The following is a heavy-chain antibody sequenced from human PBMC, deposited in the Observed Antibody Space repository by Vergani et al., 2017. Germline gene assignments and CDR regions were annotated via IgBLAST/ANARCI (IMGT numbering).Heavy chain of an antibody. J-gene: IGHJ6*02. V-gene: IGHV4-30-4*01. CDR2: IYYSGST. D-gene: IGHD3-3*01. CDR1: GGSISSGDYY. CDR3: ARGPRSDFWSGYSHYYYGMDC. Sequence: QVQLQESGPGLVKPSQTLSLTCTVSGGSISSGDYYWSWIRQPPGKGLEWIGYIYYSGSTYYNPSLKSRVTISVDTSKNQFSLKLSSVTAADTAVYYCARGPRSDFWSGYSHYYYGMDCWGQGTTVTVSS.